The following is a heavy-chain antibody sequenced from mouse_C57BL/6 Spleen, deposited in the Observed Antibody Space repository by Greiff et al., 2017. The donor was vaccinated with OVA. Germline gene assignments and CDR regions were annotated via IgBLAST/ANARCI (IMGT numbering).Heavy chain of an antibody. J-gene: IGHJ3*01. V-gene: IGHV14-4*01. CDR1: GFIIKDDY. CDR3: TTKGGSWFAY. CDR2: IDPENGDT. D-gene: IGHD3-1*01. Sequence: EVQLQQSGAELVRPGASVKLSCTASGFIIKDDYMHWVKQRPEQGLEWIGWIDPENGDTEYASKFQGKATITADTSSNTAYLQLSSLTSEDTAVYYCTTKGGSWFAYWGQGTLVTVSA.